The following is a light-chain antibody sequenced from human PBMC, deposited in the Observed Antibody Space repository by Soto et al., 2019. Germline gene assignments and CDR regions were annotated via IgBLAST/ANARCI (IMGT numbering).Light chain of an antibody. CDR1: KSVRSN. CDR2: DAS. Sequence: EIVLTQSPATLSLSPGERATLSSRASKSVRSNLAWSQQKPAQAPRLLIYDASNRATGIPGRFSGSGSGTDFTLTISNLEPEDFAVYYCQQRSNWPWTFGQGAKVEIK. V-gene: IGKV3-11*01. J-gene: IGKJ1*01. CDR3: QQRSNWPWT.